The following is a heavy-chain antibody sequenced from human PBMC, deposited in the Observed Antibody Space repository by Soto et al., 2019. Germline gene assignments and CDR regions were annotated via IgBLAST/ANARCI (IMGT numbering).Heavy chain of an antibody. Sequence: SETLSLTCTVSGGSISSGGDYWSWIRQRPGKGLEWIGYIYYTGGAYYNPSLKSRLTLSVDTAKSQFSLQLTSVTAADTAVYFCARGLTMLRGVMDSWGQGTLVTVSS. V-gene: IGHV4-31*03. CDR3: ARGLTMLRGVMDS. J-gene: IGHJ4*02. CDR1: GGSISSGGDY. CDR2: IYYTGGA. D-gene: IGHD3-10*01.